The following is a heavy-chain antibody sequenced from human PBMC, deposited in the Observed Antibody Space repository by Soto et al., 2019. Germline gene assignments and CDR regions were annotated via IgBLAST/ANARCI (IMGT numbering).Heavy chain of an antibody. CDR2: ISSSSYI. Sequence: GGSQRVSCAASGFNFISYSMNWVRQAPGKGLEWVSSISSSSYIYYADSVKGRFTISRDNAKNSLYLQMNSLRAEDTAVYYCARDKGTFSSSGPFGMDVWGQGTTVTVS. D-gene: IGHD6-6*01. V-gene: IGHV3-21*01. J-gene: IGHJ6*02. CDR1: GFNFISYS. CDR3: ARDKGTFSSSGPFGMDV.